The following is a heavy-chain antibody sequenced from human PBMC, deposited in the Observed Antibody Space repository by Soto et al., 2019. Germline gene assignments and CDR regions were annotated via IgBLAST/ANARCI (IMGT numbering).Heavy chain of an antibody. V-gene: IGHV3-53*01. CDR1: GFTVSNNY. Sequence: EVQLVESGGGLIQPGGSLRLSCAVSGFTVSNNYMSWVRQAPGKGLEGVSVIYSGGYTAYGDSVKGRFTISRDNSKNTLNLQINTRRADRPGVFYWDARPGGGGYWGQGTLVTVSS. CDR2: IYSGGYT. CDR3: DARPGGGGY. J-gene: IGHJ4*02. D-gene: IGHD3-10*01.